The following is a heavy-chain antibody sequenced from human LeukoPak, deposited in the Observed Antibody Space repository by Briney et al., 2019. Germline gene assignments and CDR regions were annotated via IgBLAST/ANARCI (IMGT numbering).Heavy chain of an antibody. J-gene: IGHJ5*02. CDR3: ARDPRLDYHDSRMNWFDP. Sequence: ASVKVSCKASGYTFTSYGISWVRQAPGQGLEWMGWISAYNGNTNYAQKLQGRVTMTTDTSTSTAYMELRSLRSDDTAVYYCARDPRLDYHDSRMNWFDPWGQGTLVTVSS. CDR2: ISAYNGNT. CDR1: GYTFTSYG. D-gene: IGHD3-22*01. V-gene: IGHV1-18*01.